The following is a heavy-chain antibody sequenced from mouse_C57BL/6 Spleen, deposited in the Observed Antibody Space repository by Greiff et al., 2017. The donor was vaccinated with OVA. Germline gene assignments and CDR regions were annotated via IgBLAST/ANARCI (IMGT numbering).Heavy chain of an antibody. Sequence: EVQRVESGPGLVKPSQSLSLTCSVTGYSITSGYYWNWIRQFPGNKLEWMGYISYDGSNNYNPSLKNRISITRDTSKNQFFLKLNSVTTEDTATYYCARAAPGRPWFAYWGQGTLVTVSA. CDR3: ARAAPGRPWFAY. CDR1: GYSITSGYY. CDR2: ISYDGSN. D-gene: IGHD1-1*01. J-gene: IGHJ3*01. V-gene: IGHV3-6*01.